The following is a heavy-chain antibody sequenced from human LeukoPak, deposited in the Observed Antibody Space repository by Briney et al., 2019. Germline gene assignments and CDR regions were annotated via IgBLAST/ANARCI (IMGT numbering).Heavy chain of an antibody. CDR3: AVTYYDFWSGYFYFDY. Sequence: PSETLSLTCTVSGGSISSYYWSWIRQPPGKGLEWTGYIYYSGSTNYNPSLKSRVTISVDTSKNQFSLKLSSVTAADTAVYYCAVTYYDFWSGYFYFDYWGQGTLVTVSS. V-gene: IGHV4-59*01. J-gene: IGHJ4*02. CDR1: GGSISSYY. CDR2: IYYSGST. D-gene: IGHD3-3*01.